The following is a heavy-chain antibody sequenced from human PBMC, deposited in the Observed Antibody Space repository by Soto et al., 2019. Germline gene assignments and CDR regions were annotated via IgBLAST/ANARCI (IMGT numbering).Heavy chain of an antibody. CDR1: GDSVSSNSAA. Sequence: PSQTLSLTCAISGDSVSSNSAAWNWIRQSPSRGLEWLGRTYYRSKWYNDYAVSVKSRITINPDTSKNQFSLQLNSVTPGDTAVYYCARNYDFWSGYPYGMDVWGQGTTVTVSS. CDR3: ARNYDFWSGYPYGMDV. CDR2: TYYRSKWYN. J-gene: IGHJ6*02. V-gene: IGHV6-1*01. D-gene: IGHD3-3*01.